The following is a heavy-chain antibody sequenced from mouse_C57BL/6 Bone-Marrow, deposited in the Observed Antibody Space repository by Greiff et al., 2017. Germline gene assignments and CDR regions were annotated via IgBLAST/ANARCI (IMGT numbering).Heavy chain of an antibody. D-gene: IGHD1-1*01. CDR3: ARENYYGRKGY. CDR1: GYAFSSSW. Sequence: VQLQQSGPELVKPGASVKISCKASGYAFSSSWMNWVKQRPGKGLEWIGRIYPGDGDTNYNGKFKGKATLTADKSSSTAYMQLSSLTSEDSAVYFCARENYYGRKGYWGQGTTLTVAS. CDR2: IYPGDGDT. V-gene: IGHV1-82*01. J-gene: IGHJ2*01.